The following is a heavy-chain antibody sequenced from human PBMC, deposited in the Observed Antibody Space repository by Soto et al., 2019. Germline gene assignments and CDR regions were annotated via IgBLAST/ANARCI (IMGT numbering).Heavy chain of an antibody. D-gene: IGHD2-15*01. Sequence: GASVKVSCKASGGTFSSYAISRVRQAPGQGLEWMGGIIPIFGTANYAQKFQGRVTITADKSTSTAYMELSSLRSEGTAVYYCARDKGYCSGGSCQEYYYYYGMDVWGQGTTVTVSS. CDR2: IIPIFGTA. CDR1: GGTFSSYA. CDR3: ARDKGYCSGGSCQEYYYYYGMDV. V-gene: IGHV1-69*06. J-gene: IGHJ6*02.